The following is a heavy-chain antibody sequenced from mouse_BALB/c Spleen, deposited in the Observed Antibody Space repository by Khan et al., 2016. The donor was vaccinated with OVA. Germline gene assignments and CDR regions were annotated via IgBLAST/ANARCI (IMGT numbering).Heavy chain of an antibody. CDR2: IYPGDGDT. J-gene: IGHJ3*01. CDR3: ARSVYDYFAY. Sequence: QVQLKESGAELVRPGSSVKISCKASGYAFSSYWMNWVKQRPGQGLEGIGQIYPGDGDTKYNGKFKGKVTLTADKSSSTAYMQLSSLTSEDSAVYFCARSVYDYFAYWGQGTLVTVSA. D-gene: IGHD2-14*01. V-gene: IGHV1-80*01. CDR1: GYAFSSYW.